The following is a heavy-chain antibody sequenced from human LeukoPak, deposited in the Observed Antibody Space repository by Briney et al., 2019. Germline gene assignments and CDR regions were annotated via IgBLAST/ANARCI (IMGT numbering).Heavy chain of an antibody. D-gene: IGHD3-10*01. CDR1: GYTFTGYY. CDR3: ARSMVRGAPSDY. Sequence: ASVKVSCKASGYTFTGYYMHCVRQAPGQGLEWMGWINPNSDGTNYAQKFQGSVTMNRDTSISTAYMELSRLRSDDTAVYYCARSMVRGAPSDYWGQGTLVTVSS. J-gene: IGHJ4*02. CDR2: INPNSDGT. V-gene: IGHV1-2*02.